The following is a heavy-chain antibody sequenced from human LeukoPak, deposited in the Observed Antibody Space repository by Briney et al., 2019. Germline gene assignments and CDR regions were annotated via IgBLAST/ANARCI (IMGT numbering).Heavy chain of an antibody. CDR2: ISSYNGNT. V-gene: IGHV1-18*04. CDR1: GYTFTIYG. Sequence: ASVKVSCKASGYTFTIYGISWVRQAPGQGLEWMGWISSYNGNTNYAQKLQGRVTMTTDTSTSTAYMELTSLRSDDTAVYYCARDWRGDSGTHTIYYWGQGTLVTVSS. CDR3: ARDWRGDSGTHTIYY. D-gene: IGHD3-10*01. J-gene: IGHJ4*02.